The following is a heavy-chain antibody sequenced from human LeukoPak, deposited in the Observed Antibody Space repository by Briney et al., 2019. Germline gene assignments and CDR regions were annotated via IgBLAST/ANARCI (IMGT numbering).Heavy chain of an antibody. Sequence: PSETLSLTCTVSGGSISSYYWSWIRQPPGKGLEWIGEINHSGSTNYNPSLKSRVTISVDTSKNQFSLKLSSVTAADTAVYYCARGVYYYGSGTKENWFDPWGQGTLVTVSS. CDR3: ARGVYYYGSGTKENWFDP. D-gene: IGHD3-10*01. V-gene: IGHV4-34*01. CDR1: GGSISSYY. CDR2: INHSGST. J-gene: IGHJ5*02.